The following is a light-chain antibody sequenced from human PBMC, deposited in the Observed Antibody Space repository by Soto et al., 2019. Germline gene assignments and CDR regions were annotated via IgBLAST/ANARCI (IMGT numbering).Light chain of an antibody. CDR1: QSVSSN. CDR2: GAS. V-gene: IGKV3-15*01. CDR3: QQYGSSRWT. J-gene: IGKJ1*01. Sequence: EIVMTQSPATLSLSAGERATLSCRASQSVSSNLAWYQQKPGQAPRLLIYGASTRATGIPARFSGSGSGTEFTLTISSLQSEDFAVYYCQQYGSSRWTFGQGTKVDIK.